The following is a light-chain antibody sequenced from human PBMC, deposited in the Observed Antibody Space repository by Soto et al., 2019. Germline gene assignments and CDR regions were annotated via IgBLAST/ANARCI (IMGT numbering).Light chain of an antibody. CDR3: QQANSFPYT. CDR1: QSVSSNN. CDR2: GAS. Sequence: EIVLTQSPGTLSLSPGERATLSCRASQSVSSNNLAWYQQRPGQAPRVVIYGASTRATGIPERFSGSGSGTDFTLTISRLEPEDFATYYCQQANSFPYTFGQGTTLEIK. J-gene: IGKJ2*01. V-gene: IGKV3-20*01.